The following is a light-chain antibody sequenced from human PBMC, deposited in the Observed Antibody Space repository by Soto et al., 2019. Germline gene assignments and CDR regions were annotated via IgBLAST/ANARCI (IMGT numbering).Light chain of an antibody. CDR3: AVWDDSLNGHV. CDR2: TND. V-gene: IGLV1-44*01. J-gene: IGLJ1*01. CDR1: SSNIGTIS. Sequence: QSALTQPLSACVTGGQAVTISCSGSSSNIGTISVHGYIHRPSTPPILLSYTNDQRPSGVPDRFSGSKSGTSASLAISGLQSEDEADYYCAVWDDSLNGHVFGAGTKVTVL.